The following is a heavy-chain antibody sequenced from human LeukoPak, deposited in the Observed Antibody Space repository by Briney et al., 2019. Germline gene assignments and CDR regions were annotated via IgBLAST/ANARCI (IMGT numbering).Heavy chain of an antibody. D-gene: IGHD6-13*01. J-gene: IGHJ4*01. V-gene: IGHV4-34*01. CDR2: INHSGST. CDR1: GGSFSGYY. CDR3: ARGLGESWYLFDY. Sequence: SETLSLTCAVYGGSFSGYYWSWIRQPPGKGLEWIGEINHSGSTNYNPSLKSRVTISVDTSKNQFSLKLSSVTAADTAVYYCARGLGESWYLFDYWGQGTLVTVSS.